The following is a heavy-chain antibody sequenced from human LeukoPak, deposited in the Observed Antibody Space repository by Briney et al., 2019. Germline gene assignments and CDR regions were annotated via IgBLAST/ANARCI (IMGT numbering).Heavy chain of an antibody. V-gene: IGHV5-51*01. Sequence: GESLKISCKGSGYSFSSYWIGWVRQMPGKGLEWMGIIYPGDSDTRYSPSFQGQVTISVDKSISTAYLQWSSLKASDTAMYYCARRRTLRLDAFDPWGQGTLVTVSS. D-gene: IGHD5/OR15-5a*01. CDR2: IYPGDSDT. J-gene: IGHJ5*02. CDR3: ARRRTLRLDAFDP. CDR1: GYSFSSYW.